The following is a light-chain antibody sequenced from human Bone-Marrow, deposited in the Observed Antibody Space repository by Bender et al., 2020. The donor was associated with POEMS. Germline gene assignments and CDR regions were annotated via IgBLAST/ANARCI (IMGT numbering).Light chain of an antibody. V-gene: IGLV2-14*03. J-gene: IGLJ1*01. Sequence: QSALTQPASVSGSPGQSITFSCTGTASDVGAYNYVSWYQQHPGKAPKLVIYDVTYRPSGVSDRFSGSKSGNTASLTISGLQADDEADYYCSSYTRTTTRVFGTGTKVTV. CDR1: ASDVGAYNY. CDR3: SSYTRTTTRV. CDR2: DVT.